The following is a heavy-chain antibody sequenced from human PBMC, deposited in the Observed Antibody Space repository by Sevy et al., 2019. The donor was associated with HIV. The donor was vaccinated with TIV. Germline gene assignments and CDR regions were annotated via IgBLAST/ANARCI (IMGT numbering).Heavy chain of an antibody. D-gene: IGHD3-10*01. Sequence: GGSLRLSCAASGFTFSSYGMHWVRQAPGKGLEWVAFIRYDGSNKYYADSVKGRFTISRDNSKNTLYLQMNSLRAEDTAVYYCAKDIMVQGVIINYYYYYGMDVWGQGTTVTVS. CDR2: IRYDGSNK. CDR3: AKDIMVQGVIINYYYYYGMDV. V-gene: IGHV3-30*02. CDR1: GFTFSSYG. J-gene: IGHJ6*02.